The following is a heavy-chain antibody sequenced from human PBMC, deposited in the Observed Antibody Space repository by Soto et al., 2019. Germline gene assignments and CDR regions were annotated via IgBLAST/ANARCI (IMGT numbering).Heavy chain of an antibody. V-gene: IGHV3-21*01. Sequence: EVQLVESGGGLVKPGGSLRLSCAASGFTFSSYSMNWVRQAPGKGLEWVSSISSSSSYIYYADSVKGRFTISRDNAKNSLYLQMNSLRAEDTAVSYCARDRCSSTSCYREHYGMDVWGKGTTVTVSS. CDR2: ISSSSSYI. CDR3: ARDRCSSTSCYREHYGMDV. J-gene: IGHJ6*04. CDR1: GFTFSSYS. D-gene: IGHD2-2*01.